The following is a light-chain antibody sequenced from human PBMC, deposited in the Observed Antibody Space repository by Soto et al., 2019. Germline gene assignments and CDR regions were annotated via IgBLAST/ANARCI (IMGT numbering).Light chain of an antibody. CDR3: SSYTSSSTPYV. V-gene: IGLV2-14*01. CDR2: DVT. CDR1: SSDVGGYNY. J-gene: IGLJ1*01. Sequence: QSVLTQPASLSGYPGQSIAISYTGTSSDVGGYNYVSWYQQHPVKAPKLMIYDVTNRPSGVSDRFSGSKSGNTASLTISGLQAEDEADYYCSSYTSSSTPYVFGTGTKVTVL.